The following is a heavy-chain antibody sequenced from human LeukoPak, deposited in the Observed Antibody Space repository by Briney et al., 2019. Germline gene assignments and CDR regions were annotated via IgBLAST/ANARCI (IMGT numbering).Heavy chain of an antibody. CDR3: ARAVSGNSYSNYFDY. CDR1: GFTFSSYA. Sequence: GGSLRLSCAASGFTFSSYAMHLVRQAPGKGLEWVAVISYDGSNKYYADSVKGRFTISRDNSKNTLYLQMNSLRAEDTAVYYCARAVSGNSYSNYFDYWGQGTLVTVSS. V-gene: IGHV3-30-3*01. D-gene: IGHD4-23*01. J-gene: IGHJ4*02. CDR2: ISYDGSNK.